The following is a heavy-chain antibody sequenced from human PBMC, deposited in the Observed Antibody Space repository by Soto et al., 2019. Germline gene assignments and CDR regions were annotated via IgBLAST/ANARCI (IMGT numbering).Heavy chain of an antibody. CDR3: ARDRRKLERRGFGVKAPYFDY. CDR2: IYYSGST. CDR1: GGSISSDYYY. D-gene: IGHD1-1*01. V-gene: IGHV4-30-4*01. Sequence: PSETLSRTCTVSGGSISSDYYYWSWIRQPPGNCLGWIGYIYYSGSTYYNPSLKSRVTISVDTSKNQFSLKLSSVTAADTAVYYCARDRRKLERRGFGVKAPYFDYWGQGTLVTVSS. J-gene: IGHJ4*02.